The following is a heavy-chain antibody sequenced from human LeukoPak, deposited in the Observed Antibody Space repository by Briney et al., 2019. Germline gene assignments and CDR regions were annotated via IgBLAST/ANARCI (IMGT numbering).Heavy chain of an antibody. Sequence: GASVKVSCKASGYTFTGYYMHWVRQAPGQGLEWMGWINPNSGGTNYAQKFQGRVTMTRDTSISTAYMELSRLRSDDTAVYYCARSRGSCRYYFDYWGQGTLVTVSS. D-gene: IGHD1-26*01. J-gene: IGHJ4*02. CDR2: INPNSGGT. CDR3: ARSRGSCRYYFDY. V-gene: IGHV1-2*02. CDR1: GYTFTGYY.